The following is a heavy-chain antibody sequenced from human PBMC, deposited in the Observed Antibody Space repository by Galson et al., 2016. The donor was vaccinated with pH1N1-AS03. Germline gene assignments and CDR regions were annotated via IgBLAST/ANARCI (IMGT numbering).Heavy chain of an antibody. V-gene: IGHV3-23*01. CDR1: GFTLRNYW. CDR3: AKEGDEGAFDC. Sequence: SLRLSCAASGFTLRNYWMHWVRQAPGGGLEWVSVISGIGTSTYYAASVKGRFSISRDNARNTLSLQMDGLRAEDTALYYCAKEGDEGAFDCWGQGTLVTVSP. J-gene: IGHJ4*02. CDR2: ISGIGTST.